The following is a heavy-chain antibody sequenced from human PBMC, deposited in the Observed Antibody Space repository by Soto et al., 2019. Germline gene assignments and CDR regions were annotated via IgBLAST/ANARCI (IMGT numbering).Heavy chain of an antibody. V-gene: IGHV1-69*13. Sequence: GASVKVSCKASGGTFSSYAISWVRQAPGQGLEWMGGIIPIFGTANYAQKFQGRVTITADESTSTAYMQWSSLKASDTAMYYCAREGHRPSGWQFYYYYGMDVWGQGTTATVSS. CDR1: GGTFSSYA. D-gene: IGHD6-19*01. CDR2: IIPIFGTA. J-gene: IGHJ6*02. CDR3: AREGHRPSGWQFYYYYGMDV.